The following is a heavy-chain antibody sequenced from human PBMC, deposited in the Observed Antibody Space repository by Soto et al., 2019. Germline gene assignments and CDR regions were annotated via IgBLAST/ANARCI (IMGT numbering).Heavy chain of an antibody. CDR3: ARLRIATNNYKWFDP. Sequence: SETLSLTCSVSGAAPNSGNYYWSWIRQVPGKGLEWIGHIYVTGAVDYNPSLRDRITISQDTSERQFSLNLRLVTAADTAVYYCARLRIATNNYKWFDPWGQGTLVTVSS. D-gene: IGHD2-21*01. CDR2: IYVTGAV. J-gene: IGHJ5*02. V-gene: IGHV4-31*03. CDR1: GAAPNSGNYY.